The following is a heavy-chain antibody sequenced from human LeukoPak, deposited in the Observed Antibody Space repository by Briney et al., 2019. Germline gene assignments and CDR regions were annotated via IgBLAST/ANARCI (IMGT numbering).Heavy chain of an antibody. D-gene: IGHD1-1*01. J-gene: IGHJ4*02. CDR3: TRGGYGGPRVAFDY. CDR1: GGTFSSYA. CDR2: IIPIFGTA. V-gene: IGHV1-69*06. Sequence: ASVKVSCKASGGTFSSYAISWVRQAPGQGLEWMGGIIPIFGTAKYAQNFQGRVSIAADRSTSTAYMELSSLRSEDTAVYYCTRGGYGGPRVAFDYWGQGTLVTVSS.